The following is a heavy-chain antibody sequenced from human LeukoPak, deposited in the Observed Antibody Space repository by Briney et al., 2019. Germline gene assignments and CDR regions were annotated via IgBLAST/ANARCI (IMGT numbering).Heavy chain of an antibody. D-gene: IGHD3-9*01. Sequence: KPSETLSLTCAVYGGSFSGYYWSWIRQPPGKGLEWIGEINHSGSTNYNPSLKSRVTISVDTSKNQFSLKLSSVTAADTAVYCCARRVRYFDWLLPSLRNWFDPWGQGTLVTVSS. J-gene: IGHJ5*02. CDR1: GGSFSGYY. V-gene: IGHV4-34*01. CDR3: ARRVRYFDWLLPSLRNWFDP. CDR2: INHSGST.